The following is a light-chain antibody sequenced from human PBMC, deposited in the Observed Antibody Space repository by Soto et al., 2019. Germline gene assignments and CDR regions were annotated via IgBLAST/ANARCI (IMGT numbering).Light chain of an antibody. J-gene: IGLJ1*01. CDR2: DVS. Sequence: QSALTQAASVSGSPGQSITICCTGTSSDVGGYNYVSWYQQHPGKAPKLMIYDVSNRPSGVSNRFSGSKSGNTASLTISGLQAEDEADYYCSSYTSSSTLLYVFGTGTKLTVL. V-gene: IGLV2-14*01. CDR3: SSYTSSSTLLYV. CDR1: SSDVGGYNY.